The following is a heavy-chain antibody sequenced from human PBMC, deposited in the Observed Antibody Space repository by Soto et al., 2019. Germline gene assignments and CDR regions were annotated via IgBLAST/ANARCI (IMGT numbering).Heavy chain of an antibody. Sequence: GGSLRLSCAATGVTFSSYAMSWVRQAPGRGLEWVSFISSNGITKYYADSVKGRFTISRDYSKNTLYLQMNSLRAEDTAVYYCARDEANWNYYYYYGMDVWGQGTTVTVSS. D-gene: IGHD1-1*01. V-gene: IGHV3-23*01. J-gene: IGHJ6*02. CDR3: ARDEANWNYYYYYGMDV. CDR2: ISSNGITK. CDR1: GVTFSSYA.